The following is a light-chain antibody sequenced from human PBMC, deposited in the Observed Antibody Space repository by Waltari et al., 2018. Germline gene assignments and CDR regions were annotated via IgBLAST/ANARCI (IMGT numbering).Light chain of an antibody. CDR1: RSNIGNNA. V-gene: IGLV1-36*01. CDR3: ATWDNTLSGWV. J-gene: IGLJ3*02. CDR2: YDD. Sequence: QSVLTQPPSVSEAPRQRAAISCSGSRSNIGNNAVNWYLQVPGKAPKLLIYYDDLLPSGVSDRFSGSRSGTSASLAISGLQSEDEGDYYCATWDNTLSGWVFGGGTRLTVL.